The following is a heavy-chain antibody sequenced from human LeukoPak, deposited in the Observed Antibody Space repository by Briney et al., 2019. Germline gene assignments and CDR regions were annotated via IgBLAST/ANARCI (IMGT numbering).Heavy chain of an antibody. CDR1: GGSISSGSHY. CDR2: IYTSGST. Sequence: SQTLSLTCTVSGGSISSGSHYWSWIRQPAGKGLEWIGRIYTSGSTNYNPSLKSRVTISVDTSKNQFSLKLSSVTAADTAVYYCASYKGKDAFDIRGQGTMVTVSS. V-gene: IGHV4-61*02. D-gene: IGHD3-10*01. CDR3: ASYKGKDAFDI. J-gene: IGHJ3*02.